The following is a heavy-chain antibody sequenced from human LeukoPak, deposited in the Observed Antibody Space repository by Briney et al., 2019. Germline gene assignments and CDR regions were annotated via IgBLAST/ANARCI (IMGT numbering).Heavy chain of an antibody. Sequence: PSETLSLTYTVSGGSISSYYWSWIRQPPGKGLEWLGYIYYSGSTNYNPSLKSRVTISVDTSKNQFSLKLSSVTAADTAVYYCAGLYSSSWAYYYYGMDVWGQGTTVTVSS. CDR2: IYYSGST. J-gene: IGHJ6*02. V-gene: IGHV4-59*08. CDR1: GGSISSYY. CDR3: AGLYSSSWAYYYYGMDV. D-gene: IGHD6-13*01.